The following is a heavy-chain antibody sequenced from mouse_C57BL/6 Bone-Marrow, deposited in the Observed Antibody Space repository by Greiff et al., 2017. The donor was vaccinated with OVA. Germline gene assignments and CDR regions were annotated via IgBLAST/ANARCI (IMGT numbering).Heavy chain of an antibody. CDR3: ARRYYGSSPYLYFDV. V-gene: IGHV1-47*01. Sequence: QVQLQQSGAELVQPGASVKMSCKASGYTFTTYPIEWMKQNHGKSLEWIGNFHPYNDDTKYNEKFKGKATLTVEKSSSTVYLKLSRLTSDDSAVFYCARRYYGSSPYLYFDVWGTGTTVTVSS. CDR1: GYTFTTYP. CDR2: FHPYNDDT. J-gene: IGHJ1*03. D-gene: IGHD1-1*01.